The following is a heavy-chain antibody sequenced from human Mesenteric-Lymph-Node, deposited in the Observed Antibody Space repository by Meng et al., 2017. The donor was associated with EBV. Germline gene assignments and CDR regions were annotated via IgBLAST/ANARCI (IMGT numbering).Heavy chain of an antibody. J-gene: IGHJ5*02. Sequence: QRRLQASCPGWVKPPDTLSLTCTVSGGSVSSSSYYWSWIRQPPGKGLEYIGYIYYSGSTNYNPSLKSRVTISMDTSKNQVSLKLSSVSAADTAVYYCARVDLSSGGSCLDPWGPGTLVTVSS. CDR2: IYYSGST. V-gene: IGHV4-61*01. CDR1: GGSVSSSSYY. CDR3: ARVDLSSGGSCLDP. D-gene: IGHD2-15*01.